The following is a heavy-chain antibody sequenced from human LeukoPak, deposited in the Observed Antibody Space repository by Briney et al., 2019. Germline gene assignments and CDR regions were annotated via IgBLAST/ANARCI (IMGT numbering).Heavy chain of an antibody. D-gene: IGHD2-2*01. CDR2: MISNGNTE. Sequence: GGFLIPSCAASGFTFSGYGINWVRLAPGKRLEWASMISNGNTEHYADSVKGRFTVSRDNARTSAYLQMNSLRDEDTAMSYCARDYGYCRGNTCYASFDYWGHGTLVTVSS. V-gene: IGHV3-48*02. CDR1: GFTFSGYG. CDR3: ARDYGYCRGNTCYASFDY. J-gene: IGHJ4*01.